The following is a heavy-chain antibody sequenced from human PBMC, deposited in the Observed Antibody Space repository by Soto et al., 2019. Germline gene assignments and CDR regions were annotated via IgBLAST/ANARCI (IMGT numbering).Heavy chain of an antibody. CDR3: ARERQYEPLLY. D-gene: IGHD2-2*01. CDR1: GFTFSNYG. V-gene: IGHV1-18*04. J-gene: IGHJ4*02. Sequence: QVQLVQSGAEVKKRGASVKVSCRASGFTFSNYGITWVRQAPGQGLEWMGWVSAYNRNTDMAQKFEDRVTLTTDTATQTAYLELRVLRSDDTAVYFCARERQYEPLLYWGQGTLVTVSS. CDR2: VSAYNRNT.